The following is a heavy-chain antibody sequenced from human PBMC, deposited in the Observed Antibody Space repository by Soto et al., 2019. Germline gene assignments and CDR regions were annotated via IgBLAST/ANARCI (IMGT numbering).Heavy chain of an antibody. Sequence: EVQLVESGGGLVQPGGSLRLSCAVSGFTLSENYVDWVRQAPGKGLEWVGRTRNKANSYNTEYAASVKGRFTISRDDSKSSVELQMNSVKTEDTAVYYCARVLVAGYYFYGMDVWGPGTTVTVSS. D-gene: IGHD2-15*01. CDR3: ARVLVAGYYFYGMDV. CDR2: TRNKANSYNT. J-gene: IGHJ6*02. CDR1: GFTLSENY. V-gene: IGHV3-72*01.